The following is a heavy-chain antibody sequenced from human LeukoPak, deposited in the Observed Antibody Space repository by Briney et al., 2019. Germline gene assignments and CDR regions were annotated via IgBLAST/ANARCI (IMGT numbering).Heavy chain of an antibody. D-gene: IGHD3-22*01. CDR3: ARRGGPYYDGSGYYAHGVFDI. V-gene: IGHV4-59*08. CDR1: GGSISSCY. J-gene: IGHJ3*02. CDR2: IYYSGST. Sequence: MTSETLSFTCTVSGGSISSCYWSWIRQPPGKGLEWIGYIYYSGSTNYNPSLKSRVTISVDTSKNQFSLKLNSVTAADTAVYYCARRGGPYYDGSGYYAHGVFDIWGQGTMVTVSS.